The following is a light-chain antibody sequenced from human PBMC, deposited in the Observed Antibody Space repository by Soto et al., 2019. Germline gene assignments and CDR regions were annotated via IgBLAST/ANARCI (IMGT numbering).Light chain of an antibody. CDR1: SSDVGGYNY. J-gene: IGLJ2*01. Sequence: QSALTQPASVSGSPGQSITISCTGTSSDVGGYNYVSWYQQHPGKAPKLMIYDVDNRPSGVSNRFSGSRSGNMASLTISGLQAEDEAYYYCSSYTSTSTVVFGGGTKVTVL. CDR2: DVD. CDR3: SSYTSTSTVV. V-gene: IGLV2-14*01.